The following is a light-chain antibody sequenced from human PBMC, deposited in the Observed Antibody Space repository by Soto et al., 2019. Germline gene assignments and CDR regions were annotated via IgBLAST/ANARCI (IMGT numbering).Light chain of an antibody. V-gene: IGLV2-14*01. CDR3: SSYISSSTFVV. CDR2: EVT. CDR1: SSDVGGYNY. J-gene: IGLJ2*01. Sequence: QSVLTQPASVSGSPGQSITISCTGTSSDVGGYNYVSWYQLHPGKVPKLMIFEVTNRPSGVSNRFSGTKSGNTASLTISGLRAEDEADYYCSSYISSSTFVVFGGGTQLTVL.